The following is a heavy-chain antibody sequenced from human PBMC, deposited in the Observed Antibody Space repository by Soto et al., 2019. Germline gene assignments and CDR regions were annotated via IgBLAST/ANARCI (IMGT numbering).Heavy chain of an antibody. CDR1: GYTFTSYG. V-gene: IGHV1-18*01. CDR2: ISAYNGNT. Sequence: ASVKVSCKASGYTFTSYGISWVRQAPGQGLEWMGWISAYNGNTNYAQKLQGRVTMTTDTSTSTAYMELGSLRSDDTAVYYCARCLFTLDSSGYFYYYYGMDVWGQGTTVTVSS. D-gene: IGHD3-22*01. J-gene: IGHJ6*02. CDR3: ARCLFTLDSSGYFYYYYGMDV.